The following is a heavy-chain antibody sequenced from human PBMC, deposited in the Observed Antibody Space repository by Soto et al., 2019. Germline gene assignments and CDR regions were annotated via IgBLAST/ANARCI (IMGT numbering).Heavy chain of an antibody. D-gene: IGHD2-15*01. Sequence: SETLSLTCAVSGGSISSGGYSWSWIRQPPGKGLEWIGYIYHSGSTYYNPSLRSRVTISVDRSKNQFSLKLSSVTAADTAVYYCARVYCSGGSCFWFDPWGQGTLVTVSS. CDR2: IYHSGST. J-gene: IGHJ5*02. V-gene: IGHV4-30-2*01. CDR3: ARVYCSGGSCFWFDP. CDR1: GGSISSGGYS.